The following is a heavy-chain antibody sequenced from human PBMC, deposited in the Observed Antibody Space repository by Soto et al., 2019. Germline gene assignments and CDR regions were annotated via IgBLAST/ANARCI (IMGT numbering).Heavy chain of an antibody. CDR3: AIPGYSSSWYAYKLRDAFDI. CDR2: INPSGGST. V-gene: IGHV1-46*01. Sequence: ASVKVSCKASGYTFTSYYMHWVRQAPGQGLEWMGIINPSGGSTSYAQKFQGRVTVTRDTSTSTVYMELSSLRSEDTAVYYCAIPGYSSSWYAYKLRDAFDIWGQGTMVTVSS. D-gene: IGHD6-13*01. J-gene: IGHJ3*02. CDR1: GYTFTSYY.